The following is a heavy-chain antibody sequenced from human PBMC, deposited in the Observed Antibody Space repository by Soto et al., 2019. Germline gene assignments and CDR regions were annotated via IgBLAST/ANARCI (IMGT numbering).Heavy chain of an antibody. CDR3: ASRGGYNWNEPSDP. CDR2: ISSSSSYI. CDR1: GFTFSSYS. Sequence: GGSLRLSCAASGFTFSSYSMNWVRQAPGKGLEWVSSISSSSSYIYYADSVKGRFTISRDNARNSLYLQMNSLRAEDTAVYYCASRGGYNWNEPSDPWGQGTLVTVSS. D-gene: IGHD1-20*01. J-gene: IGHJ5*02. V-gene: IGHV3-21*01.